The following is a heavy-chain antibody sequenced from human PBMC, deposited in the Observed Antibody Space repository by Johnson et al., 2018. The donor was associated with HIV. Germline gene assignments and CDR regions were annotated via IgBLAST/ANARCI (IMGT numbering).Heavy chain of an antibody. CDR1: GFTFDDYG. CDR2: INWNGGNT. CDR3: ARGVSSGYYSNAFDV. J-gene: IGHJ3*01. D-gene: IGHD3-22*01. V-gene: IGHV3-20*04. Sequence: VQLVESGGGVVRPGGSLRLSCAASGFTFDDYGMSWVRQAPGKGLEWVSGINWNGGNTGYADSVKGRFTISRDSAKNSLYLQMNSLRAEDTALYYCARGVSSGYYSNAFDVWGQGTMATVSS.